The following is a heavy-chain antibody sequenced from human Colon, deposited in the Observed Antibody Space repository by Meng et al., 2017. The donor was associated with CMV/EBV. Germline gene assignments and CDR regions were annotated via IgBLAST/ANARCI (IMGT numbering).Heavy chain of an antibody. CDR1: DFTVRSND. CDR3: AKDGVRRRWDGFLDF. Sequence: GGSLRLSCAASDFTVRSNDMHWVRQAPGKGLEWVAIVCFDESHKYYADSVKGRFTISRDNSQNMLYLQMNSLRDEDTAVYYCAKDGVRRRWDGFLDFWGQGTLVTVSS. D-gene: IGHD1-26*01. V-gene: IGHV3-33*06. J-gene: IGHJ4*02. CDR2: VCFDESHK.